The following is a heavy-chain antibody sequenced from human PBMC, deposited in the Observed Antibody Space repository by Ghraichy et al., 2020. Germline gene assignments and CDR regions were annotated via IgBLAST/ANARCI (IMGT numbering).Heavy chain of an antibody. CDR2: IYYSGST. D-gene: IGHD6-13*01. V-gene: IGHV4-30-4*01. Sequence: SQTLSLTCTVSGGSISSGDYYWSWIRQPPGKGLEWIGYIYYSGSTYYNPSLKSRVTISVDTSKNQFSLKLSSVTAADTAVYYCARTQSNIAAAVKYYYYYYGMDVWGQGTTVTVSS. CDR1: GGSISSGDYY. J-gene: IGHJ6*02. CDR3: ARTQSNIAAAVKYYYYYYGMDV.